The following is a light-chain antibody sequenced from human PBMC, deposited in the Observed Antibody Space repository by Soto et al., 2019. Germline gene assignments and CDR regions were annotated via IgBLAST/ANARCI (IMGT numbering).Light chain of an antibody. CDR2: DAS. J-gene: IGKJ4*01. CDR3: QQRSNWPLI. Sequence: EIVLTQSPATLSLSPGERATLSCRASQSVSSYLAWYQQKPGQAPRLLIYDASNRATGIPARFSGSGSGTDFTLTISSLEPEDVAVYYCQQRSNWPLIFGGGTKVEIK. V-gene: IGKV3-11*01. CDR1: QSVSSY.